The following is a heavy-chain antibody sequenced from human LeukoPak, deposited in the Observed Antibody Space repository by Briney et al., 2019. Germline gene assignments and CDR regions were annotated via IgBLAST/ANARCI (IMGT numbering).Heavy chain of an antibody. CDR1: GYTFTSYD. CDR2: MNPNSGNT. CDR3: ASGTPKSSSWYEFNYYYYGMDV. Sequence: ASVKVSCKASGYTFTSYDINWVRQATGQGLEWMGWMNPNSGNTGYAQKFQGRVTMTRNTSISTAYMELSSLRSEDTAVYYCASGTPKSSSWYEFNYYYYGMDVWGQGTTVTVSS. J-gene: IGHJ6*02. V-gene: IGHV1-8*01. D-gene: IGHD6-13*01.